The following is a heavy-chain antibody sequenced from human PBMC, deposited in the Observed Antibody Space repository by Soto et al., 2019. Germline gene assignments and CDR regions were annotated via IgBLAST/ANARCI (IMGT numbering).Heavy chain of an antibody. CDR3: ARDGPSGSYALDY. CDR1: GFTVSSNY. CDR2: IYSGGST. J-gene: IGHJ4*02. Sequence: EVQLVESGGGLIQPGGSLRLSCAASGFTVSSNYMNWVRQAPGKGLEWVSVIYSGGSTYYADSVKGRFTISRDNSKNTLYLQMNSLRAEDTAVYYCARDGPSGSYALDYWGQGTLVTVSS. V-gene: IGHV3-53*01. D-gene: IGHD1-26*01.